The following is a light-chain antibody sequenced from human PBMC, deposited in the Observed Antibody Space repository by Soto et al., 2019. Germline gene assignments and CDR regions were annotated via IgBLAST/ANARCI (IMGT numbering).Light chain of an antibody. V-gene: IGLV2-14*01. Sequence: QSALTQPASVSGSPRQSIAISCTGSSRDIGDYNYVSWYQQHPGKATKLMIYDVSNRPSGVSNRFSGSMSGNTASLTISGLQPEDEADYYCSSYTGSSTVVFGGGTKLTVL. CDR1: SRDIGDYNY. J-gene: IGLJ2*01. CDR3: SSYTGSSTVV. CDR2: DVS.